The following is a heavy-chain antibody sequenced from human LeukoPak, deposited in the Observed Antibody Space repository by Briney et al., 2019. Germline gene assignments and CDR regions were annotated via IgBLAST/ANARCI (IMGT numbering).Heavy chain of an antibody. CDR2: ISSDGSIT. CDR1: GFTFNIYW. CDR3: ARRVGSSESSYYFDY. D-gene: IGHD3-22*01. J-gene: IGHJ4*02. Sequence: GGSLTLSCAASGFTFNIYWMHWVRQAPAKGLVGVSLISSDGSITSYADSVKGRFTISSDNAKNTVYLQMNSLRVEDTAVYYCARRVGSSESSYYFDYWGQGTLVTVSS. V-gene: IGHV3-74*01.